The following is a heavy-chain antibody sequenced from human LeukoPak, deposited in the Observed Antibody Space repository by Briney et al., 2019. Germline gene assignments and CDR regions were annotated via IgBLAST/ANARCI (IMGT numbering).Heavy chain of an antibody. J-gene: IGHJ4*02. V-gene: IGHV5-51*01. CDR2: IYPGDSDT. D-gene: IGHD6-19*01. CDR3: ARLGQWLVRVLDY. CDR1: GYSFTSYW. Sequence: GESLKISCKGSGYSFTSYWIGWVRQMPGKGLEWMGIIYPGDSDTRYSPSFQGQVAISADKSISTAYLQWSSLRASDTAMYYCARLGQWLVRVLDYWGQGTLVTVSS.